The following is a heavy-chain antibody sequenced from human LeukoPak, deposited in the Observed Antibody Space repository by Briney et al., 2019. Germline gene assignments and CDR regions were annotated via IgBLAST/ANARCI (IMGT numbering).Heavy chain of an antibody. D-gene: IGHD3-16*01. CDR3: ARGFTEFDP. J-gene: IGHJ5*02. V-gene: IGHV3-53*01. Sequence: GGSLRLSCAASGFTVSSNYMNWVRQAPGKGLECVSIIYSVGTTYYADSVKGRFTISRDNSRNTLYLQMSSLRAEDTAVYYCARGFTEFDPWGQGTLVTVSS. CDR1: GFTVSSNY. CDR2: IYSVGTT.